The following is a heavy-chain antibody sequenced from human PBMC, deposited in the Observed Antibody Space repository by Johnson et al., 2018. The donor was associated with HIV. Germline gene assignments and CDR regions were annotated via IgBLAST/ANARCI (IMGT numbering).Heavy chain of an antibody. D-gene: IGHD1-26*01. CDR3: TTERTIIVGANRDDAFDI. Sequence: VQLVESGGGLVKPGGSLRLSCAASGFTFSNAWMSWVRQAPGKGLEWVGRIKSKTDGGTTDYAAPVKGRFTISRDDSKNTLYLQMNSLKTEDTAVYYCTTERTIIVGANRDDAFDIWGQGTMVTVSS. CDR2: IKSKTDGGTT. CDR1: GFTFSNAW. V-gene: IGHV3-15*01. J-gene: IGHJ3*02.